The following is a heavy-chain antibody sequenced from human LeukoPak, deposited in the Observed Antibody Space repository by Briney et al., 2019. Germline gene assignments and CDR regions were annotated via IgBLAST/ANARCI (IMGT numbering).Heavy chain of an antibody. J-gene: IGHJ4*02. D-gene: IGHD3-3*01. CDR2: ISGSGGST. CDR1: GFTFSSYA. CDR3: ASSKPDFWSGYPWVGY. V-gene: IGHV3-23*01. Sequence: GGSLRLSCAASGFTFSSYAMSWVRQAPGKGLEWVSAISGSGGSTYYADSVKGRFTISRDNSKNTLYLQMNRLRAEDTAVYYCASSKPDFWSGYPWVGYWGQGPLVTVSS.